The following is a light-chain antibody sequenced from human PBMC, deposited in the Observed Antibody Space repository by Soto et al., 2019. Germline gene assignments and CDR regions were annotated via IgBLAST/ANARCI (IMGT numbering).Light chain of an antibody. CDR1: QSVSSN. Sequence: EIAMTQSPATLSVSPGERATLSCRARQSVSSNLAWYQQKPGQAPRLLIYGASTRATGIPARFSGSGSGTDFILTISSLQSEDFAVYYCQHYNNWPPWTFGQGTKVEIK. J-gene: IGKJ1*01. CDR3: QHYNNWPPWT. CDR2: GAS. V-gene: IGKV3-15*01.